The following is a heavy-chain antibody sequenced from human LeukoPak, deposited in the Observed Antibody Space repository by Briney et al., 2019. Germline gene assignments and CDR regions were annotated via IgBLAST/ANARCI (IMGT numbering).Heavy chain of an antibody. CDR1: GDSISSSSSY. V-gene: IGHV4-39*01. J-gene: IGHJ4*02. Sequence: SETLSLTCSVSGDSISSSSSYWGWIRQPPGKGLEWIGSIYYSGSTYYNTSLKSRVTISVDTSKNQFSLKVNSVTAADTAVYYCARIQRGGSGSYCWGQGTLVTVSS. CDR2: IYYSGST. D-gene: IGHD3-10*01. CDR3: ARIQRGGSGSYC.